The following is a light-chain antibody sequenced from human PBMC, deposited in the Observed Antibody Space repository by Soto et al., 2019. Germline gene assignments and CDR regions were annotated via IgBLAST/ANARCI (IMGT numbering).Light chain of an antibody. Sequence: EIVMTQSPATLSVSSGERATLSCRASQSVSSNLAWYQQKPGQAPRLLMYGASTRATDIPARFSGSGSGTEFTLTISSLQSEDFAVYHCQQYNNWSPLTFGGGTKVEIE. CDR1: QSVSSN. V-gene: IGKV3-15*01. CDR2: GAS. J-gene: IGKJ4*01. CDR3: QQYNNWSPLT.